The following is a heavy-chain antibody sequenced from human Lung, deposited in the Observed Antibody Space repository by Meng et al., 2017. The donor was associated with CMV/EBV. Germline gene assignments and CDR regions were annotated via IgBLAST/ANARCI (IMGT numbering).Heavy chain of an antibody. J-gene: IGHJ6*02. CDR2: SRNKASSYTT. CDR3: ARDRCSSTSWYFGSYYYGMDV. V-gene: IGHV3-72*01. Sequence: GESLKISCTASGFTFGDHYMDWVRQAPGKGLEWVARSRNKASSYTTEYAASVRGRFTISRDESGNSLDLQMTSLKTEATAVYYCARDRCSSTSWYFGSYYYGMDVWXQGTXVTV. D-gene: IGHD2-2*01. CDR1: GFTFGDHY.